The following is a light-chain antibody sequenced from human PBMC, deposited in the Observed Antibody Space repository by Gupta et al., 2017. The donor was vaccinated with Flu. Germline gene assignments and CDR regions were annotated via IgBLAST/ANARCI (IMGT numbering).Light chain of an antibody. CDR2: DAS. V-gene: IGKV3-15*01. CDR3: QQYDNRSPYT. J-gene: IGKJ2*01. Sequence: EIVMTQSPATLSVSLGERATLSCRASQSVSSNLAWYQQKPGQAPRILIYDASTRATAIPARFRGSASGTEFTLTISSLQSEDFAVEYCQQYDNRSPYTFGQGTKLEIK. CDR1: QSVSSN.